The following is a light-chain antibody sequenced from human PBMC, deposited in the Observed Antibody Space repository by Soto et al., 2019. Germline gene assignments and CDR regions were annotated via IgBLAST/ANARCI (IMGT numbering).Light chain of an antibody. CDR2: INGDGSH. Sequence: QPVLTQAPSASASRGASVNLTCTLSSGHSSYAIAWHQLQPEKGPRYLLKINGDGSHNKGDGIPDRFSGSSSGAERFLTISSLQSEDEADNYCQTWGTGIRVFGTGTKLTVL. CDR3: QTWGTGIRV. CDR1: SGHSSYA. J-gene: IGLJ1*01. V-gene: IGLV4-69*01.